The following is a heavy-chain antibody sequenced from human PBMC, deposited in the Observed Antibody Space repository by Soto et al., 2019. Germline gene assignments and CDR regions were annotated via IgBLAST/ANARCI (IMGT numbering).Heavy chain of an antibody. CDR2: LNPNSGNT. J-gene: IGHJ5*02. D-gene: IGHD1-20*01. V-gene: IGHV1-8*01. CDR1: GYMFSTYD. Sequence: QVQLVQSGAEVKKPGASVKVSCKASGYMFSTYDINWVRQAPGQGLEWMGWLNPNSGNTGYAQKFQGRVNMTRNTSINTAYMALSSLGSDDTAVYYCARDHRYNWNDEGWFDPWGQGTLVTVSS. CDR3: ARDHRYNWNDEGWFDP.